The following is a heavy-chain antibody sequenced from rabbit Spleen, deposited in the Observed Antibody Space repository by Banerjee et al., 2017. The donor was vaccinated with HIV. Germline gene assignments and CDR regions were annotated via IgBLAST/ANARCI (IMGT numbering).Heavy chain of an antibody. CDR1: GFSFSNDA. D-gene: IGHD4-1*01. CDR3: ARAYIDVTRAFNL. J-gene: IGHJ4*01. V-gene: IGHV1S40*01. CDR2: IFMSSGNF. Sequence: QSLEESGGDLVKPEGSLTLTCTASGFSFSNDAMCWVRQAPGKGLEWIGCIFMSSGNFYYASWAKGRFTISKTSSTTVTLKMTSLTAADTATYSCARAYIDVTRAFNLWGPGTLVTVS.